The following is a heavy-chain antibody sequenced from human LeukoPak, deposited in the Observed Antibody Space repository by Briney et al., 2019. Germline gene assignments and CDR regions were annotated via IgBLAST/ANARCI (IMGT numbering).Heavy chain of an antibody. Sequence: LGGSLRLSCVASGFTFSIYAMNWVRQAPGKGLQWVSTISDSGGNTYYADSVTGRFTISRDNSKNTLYLQMNSLSPEDTAIYFCAKPGIAVAGSGGFDYWGRGTLVTVSS. D-gene: IGHD6-19*01. CDR1: GFTFSIYA. CDR2: ISDSGGNT. V-gene: IGHV3-23*01. J-gene: IGHJ4*02. CDR3: AKPGIAVAGSGGFDY.